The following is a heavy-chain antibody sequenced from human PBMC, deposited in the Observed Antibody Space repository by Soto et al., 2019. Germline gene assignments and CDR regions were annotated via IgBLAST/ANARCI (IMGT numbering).Heavy chain of an antibody. CDR2: INPNSGDT. Sequence: QVQLVQSGAEVKKPGASVKVSCKTSGYTFTGYYIHWIRQAPGQGLEWMGWINPNSGDTNYSQEFQGRVTMTSDTSITTAYVELTRLRSDDTAIYYCTRREQWRENFDYWGQGTMVTVSS. D-gene: IGHD6-19*01. V-gene: IGHV1-2*02. CDR1: GYTFTGYY. CDR3: TRREQWRENFDY. J-gene: IGHJ4*02.